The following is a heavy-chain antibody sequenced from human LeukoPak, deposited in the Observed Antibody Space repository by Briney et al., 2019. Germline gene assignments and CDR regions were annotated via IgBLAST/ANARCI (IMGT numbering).Heavy chain of an antibody. CDR2: ISGSGGST. V-gene: IGHV3-23*01. Sequence: ETLSLTCAVYGGSFSGYYWSWVRQAPGKGLEWVSAISGSGGSTYYADSVKGRFTISRDNSKNTLYLQMNSLRAEDTAVYYCAKGGSGSYYFDYWGQGTLVTVSS. D-gene: IGHD1-26*01. CDR3: AKGGSGSYYFDY. CDR1: GGSFSGYY. J-gene: IGHJ4*02.